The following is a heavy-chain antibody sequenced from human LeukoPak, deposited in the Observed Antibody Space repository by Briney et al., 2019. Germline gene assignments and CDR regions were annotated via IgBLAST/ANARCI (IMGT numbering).Heavy chain of an antibody. D-gene: IGHD6-13*01. CDR1: GFTVSSNY. CDR3: ARGGIAAAGKIGRQFDY. Sequence: GGSLRLSCAASGFTVSSNYMSWVRQAPGKGLEWVSVIYSGSSTYYADSVKGRFTISRDNSKNTLYLQMNSLRAEDTAVYYCARGGIAAAGKIGRQFDYWGPGTLVTVSS. V-gene: IGHV3-66*01. CDR2: IYSGSST. J-gene: IGHJ4*02.